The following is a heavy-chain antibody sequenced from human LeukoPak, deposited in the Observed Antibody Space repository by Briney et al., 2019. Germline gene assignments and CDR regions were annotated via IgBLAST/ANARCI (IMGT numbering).Heavy chain of an antibody. CDR3: ARGGSSWDFAFDI. J-gene: IGHJ3*02. V-gene: IGHV3-30*04. Sequence: AGGSLRLSCAASGFTFSSYAMHWVRQAPGKGLEWVAVISYDGSNKYYADSVKGRFTISRDNSRNTLYLQMNSLRTEDTAMYYCARGGSSWDFAFDIWGQGTMVTVSS. CDR2: ISYDGSNK. CDR1: GFTFSSYA. D-gene: IGHD6-13*01.